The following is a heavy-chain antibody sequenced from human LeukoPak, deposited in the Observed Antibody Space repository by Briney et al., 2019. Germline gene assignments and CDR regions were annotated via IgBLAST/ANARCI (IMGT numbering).Heavy chain of an antibody. CDR3: ASSQGADFWSGYYPSY. V-gene: IGHV3-48*01. Sequence: PGGSLRLSCAASGFTFSSYSMNWVRQAPGKGLEWVSYISSSSSTIYYADSVKGRFTISRDNAKNSLYLQMNSLRAEDTAVYYCASSQGADFWSGYYPSYWGQGTLVTVSS. CDR1: GFTFSSYS. D-gene: IGHD3-3*01. J-gene: IGHJ4*02. CDR2: ISSSSSTI.